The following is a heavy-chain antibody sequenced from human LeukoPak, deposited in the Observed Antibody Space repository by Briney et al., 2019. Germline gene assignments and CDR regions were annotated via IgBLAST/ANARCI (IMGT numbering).Heavy chain of an antibody. Sequence: QPGRSLRLSCAASGFTFSSYGMHWVRQAPGKGLEWVAVIWYDGSNKYYADSVKGRFTISRDNSKNTLYLQMNSLRAEDTAVYYCAKGPRITIFGVADSTGWFDPWDQGTLVTVSS. CDR1: GFTFSSYG. J-gene: IGHJ5*02. CDR3: AKGPRITIFGVADSTGWFDP. V-gene: IGHV3-33*06. CDR2: IWYDGSNK. D-gene: IGHD3-3*01.